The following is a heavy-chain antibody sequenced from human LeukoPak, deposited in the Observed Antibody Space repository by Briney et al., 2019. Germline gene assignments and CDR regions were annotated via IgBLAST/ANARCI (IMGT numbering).Heavy chain of an antibody. Sequence: HPGGSLRLSCAASGFTFSSYWMSWVRQAPGKGLEWVANIKQDGSEKYYVDSVKGRFTISRDNAKNSLYLQMNSLRAEDTAVYYCARDLGRHYYDSSGSRKSWGQGTLVTVSS. CDR3: ARDLGRHYYDSSGSRKS. V-gene: IGHV3-7*01. CDR2: IKQDGSEK. J-gene: IGHJ4*02. CDR1: GFTFSSYW. D-gene: IGHD3-22*01.